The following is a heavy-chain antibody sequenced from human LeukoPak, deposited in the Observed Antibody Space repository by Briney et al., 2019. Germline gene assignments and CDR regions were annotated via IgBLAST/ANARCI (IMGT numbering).Heavy chain of an antibody. CDR3: ARALHYDILTGYQNWFDP. D-gene: IGHD3-9*01. CDR2: MNPNSGNT. V-gene: IGHV1-8*01. CDR1: GYTFTSYD. Sequence: ASVKVSCKASGYTFTSYDINWVRQATGQGLEWMGWMNPNSGNTGYAQKFQGRVTITRNTSLNTAYIELSSLRTEDTDVDYYARALHYDILTGYQNWFDPWGQGTLVTVSS. J-gene: IGHJ5*02.